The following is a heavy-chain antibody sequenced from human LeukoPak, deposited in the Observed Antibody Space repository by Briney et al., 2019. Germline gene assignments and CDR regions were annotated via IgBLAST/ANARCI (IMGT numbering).Heavy chain of an antibody. CDR2: ISSSSSYI. J-gene: IGHJ4*02. Sequence: PGGSLRLSCAASGFTFSSYSMNWVRQAPGKGLEWVSSISSSSSYIYYADSVKGRFTISRDNAKNSLYLQMNSLRAEDTAVYYCARDPGSYGLGHFDYWAREPWSPSPQ. CDR3: ARDPGSYGLGHFDY. V-gene: IGHV3-21*01. CDR1: GFTFSSYS. D-gene: IGHD5-18*01.